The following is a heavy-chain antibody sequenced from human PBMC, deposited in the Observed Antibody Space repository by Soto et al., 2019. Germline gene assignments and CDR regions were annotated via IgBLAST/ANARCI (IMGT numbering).Heavy chain of an antibody. J-gene: IGHJ5*02. D-gene: IGHD3-10*01. Sequence: GGSLRLSCAASGFTFSSYAMSWVRQAPGKGLEWVSAISGSGGSTYYADSVKGRFTISRDNSKNTLYLQMNSLRAADTAAYYCARGAVRGVINNWFDPWGQGTLVTVSS. CDR1: GFTFSSYA. V-gene: IGHV3-23*01. CDR2: ISGSGGST. CDR3: ARGAVRGVINNWFDP.